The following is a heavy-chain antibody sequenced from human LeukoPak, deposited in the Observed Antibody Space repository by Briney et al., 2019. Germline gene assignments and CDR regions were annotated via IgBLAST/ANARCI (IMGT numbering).Heavy chain of an antibody. D-gene: IGHD3-3*01. J-gene: IGHJ6*02. Sequence: PSETLSLTCTVSGGPISSYYWSWIRQPAGKGLEWIGRIYTSGSTNYNPSLKSRVTMSVDTSKNQFSLKLSSVTAADTAVYYCARAPKFSRSLEWPPYYGMDVWGQGTTVTVSS. V-gene: IGHV4-4*07. CDR1: GGPISSYY. CDR2: IYTSGST. CDR3: ARAPKFSRSLEWPPYYGMDV.